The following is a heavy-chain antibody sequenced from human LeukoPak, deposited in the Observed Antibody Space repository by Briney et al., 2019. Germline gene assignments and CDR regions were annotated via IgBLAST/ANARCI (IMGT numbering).Heavy chain of an antibody. CDR3: TRLWGDCGGDCYSHDF. V-gene: IGHV3-73*01. CDR2: IRSKADSYAT. CDR1: GFTFSGSV. D-gene: IGHD2-21*02. J-gene: IGHJ4*02. Sequence: GGSLRLSCVASGFTFSGSVMHWVRQASGKGLEWVGRIRSKADSYATAYAASVKGRFTISRDDSKNTAYLQMNSLRTEDTAVYYCTRLWGDCGGDCYSHDFWGQGALVTVSS.